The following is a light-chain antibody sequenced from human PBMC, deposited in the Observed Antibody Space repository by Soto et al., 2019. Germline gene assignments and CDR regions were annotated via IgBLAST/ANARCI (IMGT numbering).Light chain of an antibody. J-gene: IGKJ2*01. CDR3: QQYNNWPPPYT. V-gene: IGKV3-15*01. Sequence: EIVMTQSPATLSVSPGERATLSCRASQRVSSNLVWYQQKPGQAPRLLIYGASTRATGIPARFSGSGSGTEFTLTISSLQSEDFAVYYCQQYNNWPPPYTFGQGTKLEIK. CDR1: QRVSSN. CDR2: GAS.